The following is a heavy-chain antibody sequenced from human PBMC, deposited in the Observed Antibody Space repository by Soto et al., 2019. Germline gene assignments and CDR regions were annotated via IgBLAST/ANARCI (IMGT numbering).Heavy chain of an antibody. CDR3: ARDPDQITSPGSALDY. V-gene: IGHV3-30-3*01. CDR2: ISYDGSNK. CDR1: GFTFSSYA. Sequence: GGSLRLSCAASGFTFSSYAMHWVRQTPGKGLEWVAVISYDGSNKYYADSVKGRFTISRDNSKNTLYLQMNSLRAEDTAVYYCARDPDQITSPGSALDYWGQGTLVTVSS. J-gene: IGHJ4*02. D-gene: IGHD1-20*01.